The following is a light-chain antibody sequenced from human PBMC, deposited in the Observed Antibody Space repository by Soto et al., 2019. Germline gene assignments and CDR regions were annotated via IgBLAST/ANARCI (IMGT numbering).Light chain of an antibody. CDR2: GIS. CDR1: QIIRNT. J-gene: IGKJ4*01. CDR3: QQYSAWPLT. Sequence: EIVMTQSPATLSVSPGKSATLSCRASQIIRNTYLAWYQQKPGQTPRLLIYGISSRATGIPDRFSGSGSGTEFTLTISSLQSEDSATYYCQQYSAWPLTFGGGTKVEI. V-gene: IGKV3D-15*01.